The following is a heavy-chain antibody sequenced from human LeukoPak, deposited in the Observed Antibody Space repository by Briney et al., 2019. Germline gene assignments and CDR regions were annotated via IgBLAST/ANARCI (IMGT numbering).Heavy chain of an antibody. D-gene: IGHD3-10*01. Sequence: SETLSLTCTVSGGSISSSSYYWGWIRQPPGKGLEWIGSIYYSGSTYYNPSLKSRVTISVDTSKNQFSLKLSSVTAADTAVYYRARRHKVGAGDALDIWGQGTMVTVSS. CDR2: IYYSGST. J-gene: IGHJ3*02. CDR3: ARRHKVGAGDALDI. V-gene: IGHV4-39*01. CDR1: GGSISSSSYY.